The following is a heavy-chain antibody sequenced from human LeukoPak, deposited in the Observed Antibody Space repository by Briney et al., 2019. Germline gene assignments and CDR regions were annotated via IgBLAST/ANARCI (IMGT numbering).Heavy chain of an antibody. J-gene: IGHJ4*02. Sequence: GGSLRLSCAASGFTFSSYAMSWVRQAPGKGLEWVSAISGSGGSTYYADSVKGRFTISRDNSKNTPYLQMNSLRAEDTAVYYCAKDQEYSSSWYGVYYFDYWGQGTLVTVSS. CDR3: AKDQEYSSSWYGVYYFDY. D-gene: IGHD6-13*01. CDR2: ISGSGGST. CDR1: GFTFSSYA. V-gene: IGHV3-23*01.